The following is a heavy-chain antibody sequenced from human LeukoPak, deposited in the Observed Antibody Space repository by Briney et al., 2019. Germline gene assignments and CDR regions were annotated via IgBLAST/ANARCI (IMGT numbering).Heavy chain of an antibody. J-gene: IGHJ6*02. V-gene: IGHV3-11*01. CDR2: ISSSGSTI. CDR3: AKDQVVTAIGTHGYYYGMDV. D-gene: IGHD2-21*02. Sequence: GGSLRLSCAASGFTFSDYYMSWIRQAPGKGLEWVSYISSSGSTIYYADSVKGRFTISRDNSKNTLYLQMNSLRAEDTAVYYCAKDQVVTAIGTHGYYYGMDVWGQGTTVTVSS. CDR1: GFTFSDYY.